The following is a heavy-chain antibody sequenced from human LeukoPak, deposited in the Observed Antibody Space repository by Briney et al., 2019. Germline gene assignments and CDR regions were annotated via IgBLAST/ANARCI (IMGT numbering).Heavy chain of an antibody. Sequence: SQTLSLTCTVSGGSISSGGYYWTWIRQHPGKGLEWIGYIYYSRSTSYNPSLKSRVTISVDTSKNQFSLKLSSVTAADTAVYYCAREANYYGSGSTGGQGTLVTVSS. CDR2: IYYSRST. J-gene: IGHJ4*02. CDR3: AREANYYGSGST. V-gene: IGHV4-31*03. D-gene: IGHD3-10*01. CDR1: GGSISSGGYY.